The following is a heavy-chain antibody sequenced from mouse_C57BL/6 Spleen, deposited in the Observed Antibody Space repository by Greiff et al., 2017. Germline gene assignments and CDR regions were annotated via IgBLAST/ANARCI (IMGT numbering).Heavy chain of an antibody. CDR2: IRNKANGYTT. Sequence: EVQLVESGGGLVQPGGSLSLSCAASGFTFTDYYMSWVRQPPGKALEWLGCIRNKANGYTTEYSAPVKGRFTISRDNSQSILYLQMNALRAEDSATYYCARSPFYYDGSGDYFDYWGQGTTLTVSS. J-gene: IGHJ2*01. CDR3: ARSPFYYDGSGDYFDY. D-gene: IGHD1-1*01. CDR1: GFTFTDYY. V-gene: IGHV7-3*01.